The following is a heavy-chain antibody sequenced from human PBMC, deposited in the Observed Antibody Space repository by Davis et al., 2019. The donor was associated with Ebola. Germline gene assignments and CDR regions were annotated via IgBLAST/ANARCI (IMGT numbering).Heavy chain of an antibody. CDR3: ARGLWGDTDY. D-gene: IGHD5-18*01. CDR1: GITLSGYG. Sequence: GESLKISCAASGITLSGYGMHWVRQAPGKGLEWVAVIWYDGGNKYYADSVKGRFTISRDISKNTLYLQMNSLRAENTAVYYCARGLWGDTDYWGQGTLVTVSS. CDR2: IWYDGGNK. J-gene: IGHJ4*02. V-gene: IGHV3-33*01.